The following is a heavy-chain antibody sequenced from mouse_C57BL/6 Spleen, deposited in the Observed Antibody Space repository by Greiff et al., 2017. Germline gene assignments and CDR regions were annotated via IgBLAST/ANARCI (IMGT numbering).Heavy chain of an antibody. V-gene: IGHV1-22*01. CDR2: INPNNGGT. D-gene: IGHD1-1*01. CDR1: GYTFTDYN. J-gene: IGHJ1*03. CDR3: ASLITTVVATDWYFDV. Sequence: EVQLQQSGPELVKPGASVKMSCKASGYTFTDYNMHWVKQSHGKSLEWIGYINPNNGGTSYNQKFKGKATLTVNKSSSTAYMELRSLTSEDSAVYYCASLITTVVATDWYFDVWGTGTTVTVSS.